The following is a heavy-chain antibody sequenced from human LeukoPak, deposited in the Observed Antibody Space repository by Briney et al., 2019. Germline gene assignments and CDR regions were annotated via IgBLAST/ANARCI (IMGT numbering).Heavy chain of an antibody. CDR3: ARGSTIFGVVIANYYHYMDV. J-gene: IGHJ6*03. V-gene: IGHV4-59*01. D-gene: IGHD3-3*01. CDR2: IYYSGST. CDR1: GGSISSYY. Sequence: PSETLSLTCTVSGGSISSYYWSWIRQPPGKGLEWIGYIYYSGSTNYNPSLKSRVTISVDTSKNQFSLKLSSVTAADTAVYYCARGSTIFGVVIANYYHYMDVWRKGTTVTVSS.